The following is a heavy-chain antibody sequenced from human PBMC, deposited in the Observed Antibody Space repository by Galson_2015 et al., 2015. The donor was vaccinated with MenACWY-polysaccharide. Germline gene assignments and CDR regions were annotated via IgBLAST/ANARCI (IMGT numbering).Heavy chain of an antibody. Sequence: SLRLSCAASGFTFSNYAMSWVRQAPGKGLEWVSAIRGRDDTTHYADSVKGRFTIPRDNSKGTLHLQMNSLRAEDTAVYYCAKERVYSGTYKNDFDSWGQGSLVTVSA. J-gene: IGHJ4*02. CDR2: IRGRDDTT. CDR1: GFTFSNYA. V-gene: IGHV3-23*01. D-gene: IGHD1-26*01. CDR3: AKERVYSGTYKNDFDS.